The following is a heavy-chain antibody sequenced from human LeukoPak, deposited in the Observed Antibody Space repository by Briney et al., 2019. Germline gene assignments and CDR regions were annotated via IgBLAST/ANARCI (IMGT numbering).Heavy chain of an antibody. CDR1: GGTFSSYT. V-gene: IGHV1-69*04. J-gene: IGHJ4*02. D-gene: IGHD3-3*01. CDR2: IIPILSIA. Sequence: GASVKVSCKASGGTFSSYTISWVRQAPGQGLEWMGRIIPILSIANYAQKFQGRVTITADKSTSTAYMELSSLRSEDTAVYYCARDRFVDYDFWSGYYPPAEIDYWGQGTLVTVSS. CDR3: ARDRFVDYDFWSGYYPPAEIDY.